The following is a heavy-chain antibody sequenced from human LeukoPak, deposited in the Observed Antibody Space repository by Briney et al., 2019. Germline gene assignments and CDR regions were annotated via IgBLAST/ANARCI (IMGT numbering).Heavy chain of an antibody. V-gene: IGHV1-2*02. Sequence: ASVKVSCKASGYTFTGYYMHWVRQAPGQGLEWMGWINPNSGGTNYAQKFQGRVTMTRDTSISTAYMELSRLRSDDTAAYYCARDLTLGIAAAGTSPPSDYWGQGTLVTVSS. CDR2: INPNSGGT. CDR1: GYTFTGYY. CDR3: ARDLTLGIAAAGTSPPSDY. D-gene: IGHD6-13*01. J-gene: IGHJ4*02.